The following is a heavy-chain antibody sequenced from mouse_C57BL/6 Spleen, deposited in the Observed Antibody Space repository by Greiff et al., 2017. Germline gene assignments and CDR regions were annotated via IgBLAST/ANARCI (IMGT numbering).Heavy chain of an antibody. D-gene: IGHD1-1*01. J-gene: IGHJ1*03. Sequence: VKLQQSGAELVRPGASVTLSCKASGYTFTDYDMHWVKQTPVQGLEWIGAIDPATGGTAYNQKFKGKAILTAAKSSSTAYIELSSLTSEDSAVYYCTRGATVGYFDVWGTGTTVTVSS. CDR1: GYTFTDYD. CDR2: IDPATGGT. CDR3: TRGATVGYFDV. V-gene: IGHV1-15*01.